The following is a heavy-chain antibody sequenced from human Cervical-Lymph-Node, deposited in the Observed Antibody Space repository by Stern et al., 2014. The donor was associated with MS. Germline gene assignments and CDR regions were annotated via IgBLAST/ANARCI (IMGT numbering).Heavy chain of an antibody. CDR3: ARAVGDYSYGMDV. V-gene: IGHV1-69*01. D-gene: IGHD1-26*01. J-gene: IGHJ6*02. CDR1: GGTFSSYA. Sequence: QLVQSGAEVKRPGSSVMVSCKASGGTFSSYAITWVRQAPGQGLEWMGGIIPIFDTATYAQNFQDRVTITADESTSTAYMSLSSLRSEDTAMYYCARAVGDYSYGMDVWGQGTTVTVSS. CDR2: IIPIFDTA.